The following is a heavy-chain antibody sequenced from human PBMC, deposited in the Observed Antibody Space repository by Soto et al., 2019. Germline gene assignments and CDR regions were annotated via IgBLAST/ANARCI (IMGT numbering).Heavy chain of an antibody. CDR2: INSDGSST. CDR3: ARDPFYDFWSGQPQYYYYYYMDV. Sequence: GGSLRLSCAASGFTFSSYWMHWVRQAPGKGLVWVSRINSDGSSTSYADSVKGRFTISRDNAKNTLYLQMNSLRAEDTAVYYCARDPFYDFWSGQPQYYYYYYMDVWGKGTTVTVSS. D-gene: IGHD3-3*01. V-gene: IGHV3-74*01. CDR1: GFTFSSYW. J-gene: IGHJ6*03.